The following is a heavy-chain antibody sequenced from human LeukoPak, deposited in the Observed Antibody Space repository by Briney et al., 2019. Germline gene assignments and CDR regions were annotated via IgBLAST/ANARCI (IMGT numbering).Heavy chain of an antibody. CDR1: GYTFTTYA. J-gene: IGHJ4*02. V-gene: IGHV7-4-1*02. D-gene: IGHD3-22*01. CDR2: INTNTGNP. Sequence: ASVKVSCKASGYTFTTYAMNWVRQAPGQGLEWMGWINTNTGNPTYAQGFTGRFVFSLDTSVSTAYLQISSLKAEDTAVYYCASAYDSSGYIFFDSWGQGTLVTVSS. CDR3: ASAYDSSGYIFFDS.